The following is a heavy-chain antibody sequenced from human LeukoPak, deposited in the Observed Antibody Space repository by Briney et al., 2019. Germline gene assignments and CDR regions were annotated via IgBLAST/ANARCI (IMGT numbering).Heavy chain of an antibody. V-gene: IGHV6-1*01. Sequence: SQTLSLTCAISGDTVFSTTAAWNRIRQSPSRGLEWLGRTYYRSEWYNDYGSSVQSRITISPDTSKNQFSLQLTSVTPEDTAVYYCTRDRGGMGVWGQGTTVTVSS. CDR2: TYYRSEWYN. D-gene: IGHD3-10*01. J-gene: IGHJ6*02. CDR3: TRDRGGMGV. CDR1: GDTVFSTTAA.